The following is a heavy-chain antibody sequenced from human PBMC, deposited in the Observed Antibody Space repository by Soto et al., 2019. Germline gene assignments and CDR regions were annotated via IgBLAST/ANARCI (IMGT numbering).Heavy chain of an antibody. CDR2: IYYSGST. CDR3: ARVHYYGSGSYGPWFDP. D-gene: IGHD3-10*01. V-gene: IGHV4-59*01. CDR1: GGSISSYY. J-gene: IGHJ5*02. Sequence: PSETLSLTCTVSGGSISSYYWSWIRQPPGKGLEWIGYIYYSGSTNYNPSLKSRVTISVDTSKNQFSLKLSSVTAADTAVYYCARVHYYGSGSYGPWFDPWGQGTLVTVSS.